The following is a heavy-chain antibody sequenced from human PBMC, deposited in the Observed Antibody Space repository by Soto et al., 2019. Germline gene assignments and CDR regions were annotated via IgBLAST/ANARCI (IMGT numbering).Heavy chain of an antibody. V-gene: IGHV3-23*01. Sequence: QLLQSGGGLVQLGGSLTLSCAASGFTFGTTDMSWVRQAPGEGLEWVSTIGGSGGITYYADSVKGRFTISRDNSRNTVYLQMNSLRGDDTALYYCVKNSGWFNTWGQGALVTVSS. J-gene: IGHJ5*02. CDR1: GFTFGTTD. D-gene: IGHD3-10*01. CDR2: IGGSGGIT. CDR3: VKNSGWFNT.